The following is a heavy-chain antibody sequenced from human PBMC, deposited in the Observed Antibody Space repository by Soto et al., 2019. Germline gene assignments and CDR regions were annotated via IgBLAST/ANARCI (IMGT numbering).Heavy chain of an antibody. Sequence: QVQLVESGGGVVQPGRSLRLSCAASGFSFRSYAMHWVRQAPGKGLEWVAVMSYDGSDKDYADSVKGRFTISRDNSKNPLYLKMSSLRADDTAVYYCARARLDTPALEYWGQGTLVTVSS. CDR1: GFSFRSYA. CDR2: MSYDGSDK. J-gene: IGHJ4*02. CDR3: ARARLDTPALEY. V-gene: IGHV3-30-3*01. D-gene: IGHD2-2*01.